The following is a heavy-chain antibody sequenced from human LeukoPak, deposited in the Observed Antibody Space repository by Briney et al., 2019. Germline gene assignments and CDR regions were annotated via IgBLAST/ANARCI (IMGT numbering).Heavy chain of an antibody. CDR3: ARHIVVVTAILDY. CDR1: GLTFSSYA. J-gene: IGHJ4*02. D-gene: IGHD2-21*02. V-gene: IGHV3-23*01. CDR2: ISGSGGST. Sequence: PGGSLRLSCAASGLTFSSYAMSWVRQAPGKGLEWVSAISGSGGSTYYADSVKGRFTISRDNSKNTLYLQMNSLRAEDTAVYYCARHIVVVTAILDYWGQGTLVTVSS.